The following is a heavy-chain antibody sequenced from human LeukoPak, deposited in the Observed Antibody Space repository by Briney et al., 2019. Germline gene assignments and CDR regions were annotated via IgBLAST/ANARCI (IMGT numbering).Heavy chain of an antibody. Sequence: TLSLTCTGSGGSISSGSYYWSWIRQPPGKGLEWIGSIYYSGSTYYNPSLKSRVTISVDTSKNQFSLKLSSVTAADTAVYYCARQIGDPDAFDIWGQGTMVTVSS. J-gene: IGHJ3*02. CDR3: ARQIGDPDAFDI. D-gene: IGHD2/OR15-2a*01. CDR1: GGSISSGSYY. V-gene: IGHV4-39*01. CDR2: IYYSGST.